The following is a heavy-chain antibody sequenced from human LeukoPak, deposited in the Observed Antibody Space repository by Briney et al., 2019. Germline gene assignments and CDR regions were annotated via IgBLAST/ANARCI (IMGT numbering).Heavy chain of an antibody. Sequence: AGGSLRLSCAASGFTFSNYGMHWLRQAPGKGLEWVAVIWYDGSNNYYADSVKGRFTISRDNSKNKLYLQMNTLRAEDTAAYYCARDHYDYSSSDAFDIWGQGTMVTVSS. V-gene: IGHV3-33*01. D-gene: IGHD3-16*01. CDR3: ARDHYDYSSSDAFDI. CDR1: GFTFSNYG. CDR2: IWYDGSNN. J-gene: IGHJ3*02.